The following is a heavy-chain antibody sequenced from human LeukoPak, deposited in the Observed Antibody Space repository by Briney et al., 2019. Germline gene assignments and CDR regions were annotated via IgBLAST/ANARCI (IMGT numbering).Heavy chain of an antibody. CDR2: ISAYNGNT. J-gene: IGHJ3*02. V-gene: IGHV1-18*01. Sequence: ASVKLSCKASSYTFNNYGISWVRQAPGQGLEWMGWISAYNGNTKYVQKLQGRVTMTTDTSTTTAYMDLRGLTSDDTAVYYCARQSFFTNVRGDDAFDIWGQGTMVTVSS. CDR3: ARQSFFTNVRGDDAFDI. D-gene: IGHD3-10*01. CDR1: SYTFNNYG.